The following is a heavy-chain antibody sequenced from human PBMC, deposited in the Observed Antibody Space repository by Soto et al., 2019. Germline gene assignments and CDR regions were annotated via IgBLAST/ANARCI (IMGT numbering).Heavy chain of an antibody. V-gene: IGHV5-51*01. Sequence: GESLKISCKGSGYSFTSYWIGWVRQMPGKGLEWMGIIYPGDSDTRYSPSFQGQVTISADKSISTAYLQWSSLKASDTAMYYCARHQDGSSLYPRYYYDSMDVWGQGATVTVS. CDR3: ARHQDGSSLYPRYYYDSMDV. CDR1: GYSFTSYW. J-gene: IGHJ6*02. CDR2: IYPGDSDT. D-gene: IGHD6-13*01.